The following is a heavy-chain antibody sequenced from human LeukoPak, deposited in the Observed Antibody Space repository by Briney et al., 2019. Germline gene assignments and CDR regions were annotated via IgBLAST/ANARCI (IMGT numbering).Heavy chain of an antibody. CDR3: ARVGNYYGSATRTRNWFDP. CDR2: TSYRSKWYN. V-gene: IGHV6-1*01. D-gene: IGHD3-10*01. J-gene: IGHJ5*02. Sequence: LSQTLSLTCAISGDSVSTNSVAWNWIRQSPSRGLEWLGRTSYRSKWYNDYAVSVKSRITITPDTSKNQFSLQLSSVTAADTAVYYCARVGNYYGSATRTRNWFDPWGQGTLVTVSS. CDR1: GDSVSTNSVA.